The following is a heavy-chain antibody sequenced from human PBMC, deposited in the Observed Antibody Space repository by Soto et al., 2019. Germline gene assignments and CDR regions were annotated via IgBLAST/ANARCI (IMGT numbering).Heavy chain of an antibody. Sequence: ASVKVSCKASGYTFTSYYMHWVRQAPGQGHEWMGIINPSGGSTSYAQQFQGRVTMTRDTSTSTVYMEQSSLRSEDTAVYYCARALPRYYFDYWGQGTLVTVSS. CDR2: INPSGGST. CDR1: GYTFTSYY. J-gene: IGHJ4*02. CDR3: ARALPRYYFDY. V-gene: IGHV1-46*01.